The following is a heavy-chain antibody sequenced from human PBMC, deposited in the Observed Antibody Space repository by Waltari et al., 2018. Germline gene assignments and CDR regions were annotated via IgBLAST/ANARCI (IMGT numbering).Heavy chain of an antibody. D-gene: IGHD2-2*01. CDR1: GGSISSGSYS. CDR2: IYTSGGT. J-gene: IGHJ4*02. V-gene: IGHV4-61*02. Sequence: QVQLQESGPGLVKPSETLSLTCTVSGGSISSGSYSWSWIRQPAGKGLEWIGRIYTSGGTNDNPSLKSRVTISVDTSKNQFSLKLSSVTAADTAVYYCAREVGNDLAYCSSTSCYADYWGQGTLVTVSS. CDR3: AREVGNDLAYCSSTSCYADY.